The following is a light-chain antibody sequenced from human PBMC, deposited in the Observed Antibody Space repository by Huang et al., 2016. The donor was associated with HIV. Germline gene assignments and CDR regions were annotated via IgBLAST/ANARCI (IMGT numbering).Light chain of an antibody. CDR3: QKYDSAPRT. V-gene: IGKV1-27*01. CDR1: QGISNH. J-gene: IGKJ3*01. CDR2: AAS. Sequence: DIQMTQSPSSLSASVGDRVTISCRACQGISNHLAWYQEKPGQAPKLLVYAASALRSGVPSRFSGSGSGTEFTLTISSRQAEDVATYFCQKYDSAPRTFGPGTKVEIK.